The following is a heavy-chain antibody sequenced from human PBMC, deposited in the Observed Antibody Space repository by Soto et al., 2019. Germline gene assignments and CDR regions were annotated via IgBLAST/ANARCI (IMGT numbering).Heavy chain of an antibody. CDR1: GASISSDNW. J-gene: IGHJ5*02. Sequence: QVQLQESGPGLVKPSGTLSLTCAVSGASISSDNWWNWVRQPPGQGLEWIGEVYRSGSTNYDPSLKRRAPISIDMSKNQCSLTLTSVTAADTAMYYCARNGVYSLGSWGQGTLVTVSS. V-gene: IGHV4-4*02. D-gene: IGHD4-17*01. CDR2: VYRSGST. CDR3: ARNGVYSLGS.